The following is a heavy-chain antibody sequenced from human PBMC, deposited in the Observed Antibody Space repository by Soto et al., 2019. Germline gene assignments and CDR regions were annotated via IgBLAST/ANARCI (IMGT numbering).Heavy chain of an antibody. J-gene: IGHJ3*02. V-gene: IGHV3-23*01. CDR1: GFTFSDYA. D-gene: IGHD2-15*01. CDR3: AKDKVDHNSVWDPFDI. CDR2: LGGSNSDT. Sequence: EEQLLESGGGLVQPGGSLRLSCAASGFTFSDYAMSWVRQAPGKGLEWVSGLGGSNSDTHYAASVEGRFTVSRDNSKSTLFLQMNSLRDEDTAVYYCAKDKVDHNSVWDPFDIWGQGTLVTVSS.